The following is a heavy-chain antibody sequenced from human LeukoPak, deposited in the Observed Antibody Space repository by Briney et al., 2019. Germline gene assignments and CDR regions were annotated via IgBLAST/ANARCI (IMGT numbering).Heavy chain of an antibody. Sequence: GGSLRLSCAASGFTFSSYWMSWVRQAPGKGLEWVANIKQDGNENYFVDSVKGRFTISRDNAKNSLYLQMNSLRAEDTAVYYRARGGYFFDYWGQGTPVTVSS. CDR3: ARGGYFFDY. CDR1: GFTFSSYW. V-gene: IGHV3-7*01. D-gene: IGHD6-13*01. J-gene: IGHJ4*02. CDR2: IKQDGNEN.